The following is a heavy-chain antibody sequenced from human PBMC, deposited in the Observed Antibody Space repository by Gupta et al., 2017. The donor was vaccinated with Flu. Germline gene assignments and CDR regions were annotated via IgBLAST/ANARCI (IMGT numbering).Heavy chain of an antibody. Sequence: GFTFINYAMSWVRQAPGKGLEWVSGISGSGGSTYYADSVKGRFTISRDNSKNTLFLQMNSLRAEDTAVSYCVKDGRVRNDAFDIWGQGTMVT. J-gene: IGHJ3*02. V-gene: IGHV3-23*01. D-gene: IGHD3-10*01. CDR3: VKDGRVRNDAFDI. CDR2: ISGSGGST. CDR1: GFTFINYA.